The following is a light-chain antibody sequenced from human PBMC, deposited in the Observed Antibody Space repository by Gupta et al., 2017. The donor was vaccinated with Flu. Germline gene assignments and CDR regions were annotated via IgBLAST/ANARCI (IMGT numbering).Light chain of an antibody. CDR3: QHSGT. CDR1: QTISSY. V-gene: IGKV1-39*01. J-gene: IGKJ3*01. CDR2: AAS. Sequence: DIQMTQSPSSLSASIGDRVTITCRTSQTISSYLNWYQQKPGKAPKVLIYAASVLQSGVPARFSGSGSGTDFTLTSSSLQPEDFATYYCQHSGTFGPGTKVDI.